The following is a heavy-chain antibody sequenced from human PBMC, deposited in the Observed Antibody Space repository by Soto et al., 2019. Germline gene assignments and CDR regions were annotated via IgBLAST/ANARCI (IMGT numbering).Heavy chain of an antibody. D-gene: IGHD2-2*01. V-gene: IGHV1-8*01. CDR3: ARDLGYCSSTSCPNYYYYGMDV. CDR1: GYTFTSYD. Sequence: QVQLVQSGAEVKKPGASVKVSCKASGYTFTSYDINWVRQATGQGLEWMGWMNPNSGNRGYAQKFQGRVTMTRNTSISNSYMELSSLRSEDTAVYYCARDLGYCSSTSCPNYYYYGMDVWGQGTTVTASS. J-gene: IGHJ6*02. CDR2: MNPNSGNR.